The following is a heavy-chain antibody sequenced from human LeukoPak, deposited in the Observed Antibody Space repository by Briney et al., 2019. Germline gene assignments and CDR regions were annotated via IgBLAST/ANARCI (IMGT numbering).Heavy chain of an antibody. Sequence: GGSLRLSCAASGFTSINAWMSWVRQAPGKGLEWVGRIKSKIDDETTDYAAPVKGRFTISRDDSKNTLFLQMNSLKTEDTAVYYCTTDGRVVGHVWLSHWGHSTLVTGSP. D-gene: IGHD3-16*01. J-gene: IGHJ4*01. CDR2: IKSKIDDETT. CDR1: GFTSINAW. V-gene: IGHV3-15*01. CDR3: TTDGRVVGHVWLSH.